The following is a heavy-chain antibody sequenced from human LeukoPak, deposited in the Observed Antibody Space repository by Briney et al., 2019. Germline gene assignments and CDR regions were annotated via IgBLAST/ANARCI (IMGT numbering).Heavy chain of an antibody. D-gene: IGHD2-2*01. J-gene: IGHJ6*02. CDR1: GFTFSGSA. CDR2: IRSKANSYAT. Sequence: GGSLRLSCAASGFTFSGSAMHWVRQASGKGLEWVGRIRSKANSYATAYAASAKGRFTISRDDSKNTAYLQMNSLKTEDTAVYYCYWRYCSSTSCLLYGMDVWGQGTTVTVSS. CDR3: YWRYCSSTSCLLYGMDV. V-gene: IGHV3-73*01.